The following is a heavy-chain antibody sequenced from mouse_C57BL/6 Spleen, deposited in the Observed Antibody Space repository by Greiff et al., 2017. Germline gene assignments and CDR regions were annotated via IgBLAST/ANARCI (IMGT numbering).Heavy chain of an antibody. J-gene: IGHJ3*01. V-gene: IGHV1-82*01. Sequence: QVQLQQSGPELVKPGASVKISCKASGYAFSSSWMNWVKQRPGKGLEWIGRIYPGDGNTNYNGKFKGKATLTADKSSSTAYMQLSSLTSEDAAVYYCARRIEYDYDGFAYWGQGTLVTVSA. CDR2: IYPGDGNT. CDR1: GYAFSSSW. CDR3: ARRIEYDYDGFAY. D-gene: IGHD2-4*01.